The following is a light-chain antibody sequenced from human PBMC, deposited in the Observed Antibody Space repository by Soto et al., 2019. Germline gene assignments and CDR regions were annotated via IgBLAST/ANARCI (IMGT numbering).Light chain of an antibody. Sequence: QSVLTQSASASGTPGQRVTISCSGGTYNIGTNAVYWFQLLPGTAPKLLIYYSNHRPSGISDRFSVSKSGTSASLAISGLRPEDEADYYCAAWDDRLRGYVFATGTKVTVL. CDR1: TYNIGTNA. V-gene: IGLV1-47*01. CDR2: YSN. CDR3: AAWDDRLRGYV. J-gene: IGLJ1*01.